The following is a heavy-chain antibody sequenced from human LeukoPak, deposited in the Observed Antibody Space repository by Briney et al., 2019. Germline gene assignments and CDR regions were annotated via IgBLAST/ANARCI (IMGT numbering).Heavy chain of an antibody. J-gene: IGHJ4*02. CDR1: GFTFSTYI. Sequence: GGSLRLSCVASGFTFSTYIMNWVRQAPGKGLEWVSYISDTSYTIYYADSVKGRFTISRDNAKNSLYLQMSRLRDEDTAVYYCARAFLGGDYWGQGTLVTVSS. D-gene: IGHD3-3*02. V-gene: IGHV3-48*02. CDR3: ARAFLGGDY. CDR2: ISDTSYTI.